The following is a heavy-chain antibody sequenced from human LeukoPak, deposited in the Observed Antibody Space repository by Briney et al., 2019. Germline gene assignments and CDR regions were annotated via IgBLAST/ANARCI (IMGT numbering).Heavy chain of an antibody. V-gene: IGHV4-59*08. D-gene: IGHD3-22*01. CDR1: GGSIGTYY. Sequence: SETLSLPCTVSGGSIGTYYWSWIRQPPGKGLEWIGYIYYSGSTNYNPSLKSRVTISVDTFKNQFSLKLSSVTAADTAVYYCARHYDRSGYYYILDYWGQGTLVTVSS. CDR2: IYYSGST. CDR3: ARHYDRSGYYYILDY. J-gene: IGHJ4*02.